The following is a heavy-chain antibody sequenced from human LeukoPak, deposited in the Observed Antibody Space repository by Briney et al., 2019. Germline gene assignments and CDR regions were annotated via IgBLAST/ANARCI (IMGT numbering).Heavy chain of an antibody. V-gene: IGHV3-33*08. J-gene: IGHJ4*02. CDR1: GFTFTRYA. D-gene: IGHD2-21*02. Sequence: GGSLRLSCAASGFTFTRYAMSWVRQAPGKGPEWVAAIWADGSQKYYADSVTGRVTISRDNPKNTLYLQVNSLRAEDTAVYYCARLVFDGDWYVDFWGQGTLVTVSS. CDR3: ARLVFDGDWYVDF. CDR2: IWADGSQK.